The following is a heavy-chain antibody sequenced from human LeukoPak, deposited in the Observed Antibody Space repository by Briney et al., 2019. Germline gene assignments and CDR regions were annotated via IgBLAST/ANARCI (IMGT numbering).Heavy chain of an antibody. CDR2: IYYSGST. CDR3: ARQRTIAATGMSLYFDS. CDR1: GGSISSSSYY. V-gene: IGHV4-39*01. D-gene: IGHD6-13*01. Sequence: SETLSLTCTVSGGSISSSSYYWGWIRQPPGKGLEWIGSIYYSGSTYYNPSLRSRVIISVDTSKNQFSLKLTSVTAADTAVYFCARQRTIAATGMSLYFDSWGPGTLVTVSS. J-gene: IGHJ4*02.